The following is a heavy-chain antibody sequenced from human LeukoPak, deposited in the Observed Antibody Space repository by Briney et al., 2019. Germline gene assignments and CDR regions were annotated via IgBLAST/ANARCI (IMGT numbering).Heavy chain of an antibody. V-gene: IGHV1-2*02. CDR2: INPNSGGT. CDR3: ARGFVAATMDYGY. J-gene: IGHJ4*02. D-gene: IGHD2-2*01. Sequence: SVKVSCKASGYTFTGYYMHGVRQAPGQGLEWMGWINPNSGGTNYAQKFQGRVTMTRDASISTAYMELSRLRSDDTAVYYCARGFVAATMDYGYWGQGTLVTVSS. CDR1: GYTFTGYY.